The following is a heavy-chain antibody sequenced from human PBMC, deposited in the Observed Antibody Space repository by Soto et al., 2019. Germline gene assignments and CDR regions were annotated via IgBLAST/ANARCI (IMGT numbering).Heavy chain of an antibody. Sequence: GGSLRLSCAASGFTFSTYAMSWVRQAPGKGLEWVSTIGGSGGTTYYADSVKGRFTISRDNSKNTLYLHMSRLRVEDTAVYYCANPGGSGWYNPGGQGTLVPVSS. J-gene: IGHJ5*02. V-gene: IGHV3-23*01. CDR2: IGGSGGTT. CDR3: ANPGGSGWYNP. D-gene: IGHD6-25*01. CDR1: GFTFSTYA.